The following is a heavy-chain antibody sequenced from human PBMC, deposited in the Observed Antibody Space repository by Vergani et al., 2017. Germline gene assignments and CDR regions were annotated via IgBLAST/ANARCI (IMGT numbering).Heavy chain of an antibody. CDR2: IWYDGSNK. CDR1: GFTFSSYG. D-gene: IGHD5-12*01. CDR3: ARDHVARGAFDI. J-gene: IGHJ3*02. V-gene: IGHV3-33*01. Sequence: VQLLESGGGLVQPGRSLRLSCAASGFTFSSYGMHWVRQAPGKGLEWVAVIWYDGSNKYYADSVKGRFTISRDNSKNTLYLQMNSLRAEDTAVYYCARDHVARGAFDIWGQGTMVTVSS.